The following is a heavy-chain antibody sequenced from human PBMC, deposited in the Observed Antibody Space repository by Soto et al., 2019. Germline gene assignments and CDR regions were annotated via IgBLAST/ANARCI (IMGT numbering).Heavy chain of an antibody. J-gene: IGHJ4*02. CDR3: ARSEMTYNWND. D-gene: IGHD1-1*01. CDR1: GFTFRGDA. V-gene: IGHV3-23*01. Sequence: EVQLLESGGDLVQPGGSLRLACAASGFTFRGDAMSWVREAPGKGLEWVSSISGSGEMTHYAESVKGRFTISRDNSKNTLYLQMESLRAEDTALYYCARSEMTYNWNDWGQGTLVTVSS. CDR2: ISGSGEMT.